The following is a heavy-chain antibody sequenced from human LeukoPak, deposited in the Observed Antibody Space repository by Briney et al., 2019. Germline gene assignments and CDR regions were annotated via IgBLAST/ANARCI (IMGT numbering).Heavy chain of an antibody. V-gene: IGHV4-59*12. CDR2: IYYSGST. CDR1: GGSISSYY. J-gene: IGHJ4*02. Sequence: SETLSLTCTVSGGSISSYYWSWIRQPPGKGLEWIGYIYYSGSTYYNPSLKSRVTISVDTSKNQFSLKLSSVTAADTAVYYCARSLGQCFDYWGQGTLVTVSS. CDR3: ARSLGQCFDY.